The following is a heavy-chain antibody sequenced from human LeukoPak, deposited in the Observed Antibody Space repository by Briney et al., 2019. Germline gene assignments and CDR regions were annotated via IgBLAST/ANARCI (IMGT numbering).Heavy chain of an antibody. CDR2: ISAGGTST. V-gene: IGHV3-23*01. D-gene: IGHD3-22*01. CDR1: GFTFSSYA. CDR3: AKARDSSGYYPFDY. J-gene: IGHJ4*02. Sequence: PGGSLRLSCAASGFTFSSYAMSWVRQAPGKGLEWVSAISAGGTSTYFADSVKGRFTLSRDNSKNTLYLQMNSLRAEDTAVYYCAKARDSSGYYPFDYWGQGTLVTVSS.